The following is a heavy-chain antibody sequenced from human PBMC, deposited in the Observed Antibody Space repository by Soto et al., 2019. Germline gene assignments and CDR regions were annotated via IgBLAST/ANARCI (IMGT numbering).Heavy chain of an antibody. CDR1: GGTFSSYA. Sequence: QVQLVQSGAEVKKPGSSVKVSCKASGGTFSSYAISWVRQAPGQGLEWMGGIIPIFGTATYAQKFQGRVTSTADESTSTAYMELSSLRSEDTAVYYCARLYGEQRWDNWFDPWGQGTLVTVSS. J-gene: IGHJ5*02. CDR2: IIPIFGTA. D-gene: IGHD4-17*01. CDR3: ARLYGEQRWDNWFDP. V-gene: IGHV1-69*01.